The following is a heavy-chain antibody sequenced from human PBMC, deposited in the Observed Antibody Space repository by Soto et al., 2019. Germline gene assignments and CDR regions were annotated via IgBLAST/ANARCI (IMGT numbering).Heavy chain of an antibody. D-gene: IGHD3-22*01. CDR2: ISGYDGRT. CDR1: GYTXTRYG. CDR3: ARDTIYYNSTDHSFEY. J-gene: IGHJ4*02. Sequence: ASVKVXCKTSGYTXTRYGISWVRQAPGQGLEWMGWISGYDGRTNFAQKVQDRVTMTTDTSTSTVYMELSSLRSEDTAVYYCARDTIYYNSTDHSFEYWGQGTLVTVSS. V-gene: IGHV1-18*01.